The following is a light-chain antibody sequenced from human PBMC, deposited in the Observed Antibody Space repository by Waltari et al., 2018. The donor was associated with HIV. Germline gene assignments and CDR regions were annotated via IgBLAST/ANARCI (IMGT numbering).Light chain of an antibody. V-gene: IGLV8-61*01. Sequence: QTVVTQEPSFSVSPGGTVTLTCGLNSGSVSSSYYPSWYQQTPGQAPRTLIYSTNSRPSGVPDRFSGSILGNKAALTITGAQADDESDYYCFLNMGGGAWVFGGGTKLTVL. J-gene: IGLJ3*02. CDR3: FLNMGGGAWV. CDR2: STN. CDR1: SGSVSSSYY.